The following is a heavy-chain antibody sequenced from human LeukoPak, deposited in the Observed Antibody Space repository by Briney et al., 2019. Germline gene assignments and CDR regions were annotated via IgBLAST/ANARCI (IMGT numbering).Heavy chain of an antibody. D-gene: IGHD3-22*01. J-gene: IGHJ5*02. CDR1: GYTFTSYG. CDR2: ISAYNGNT. Sequence: ASVKVSCKASGYTFTSYGISWVRQAPGQGLEWMGWISAYNGNTNYAQKLQGRVTMTTDTSTSTAYMELRSLRSDDTAVYYCAREYYDSSGYRGNWFGPWGQGTLVTVSS. CDR3: AREYYDSSGYRGNWFGP. V-gene: IGHV1-18*01.